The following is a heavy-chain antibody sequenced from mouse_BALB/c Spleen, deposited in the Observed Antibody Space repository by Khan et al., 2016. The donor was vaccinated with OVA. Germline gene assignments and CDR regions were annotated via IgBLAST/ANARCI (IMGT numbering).Heavy chain of an antibody. D-gene: IGHD2-10*01. J-gene: IGHJ4*01. V-gene: IGHV9-3-1*01. CDR3: ARPPYCSYVMDN. Sequence: QVQLQQSGPELKKPGETVKISCKASGHTFTKYGMNWVKQAPGEGLKWMGWINTYTGEPTYADDFNGRFAFSLETSASTAYLQINNLKNEDTATYFCARPPYCSYVMDNWGQGTSVTVSS. CDR1: GHTFTKYG. CDR2: INTYTGEP.